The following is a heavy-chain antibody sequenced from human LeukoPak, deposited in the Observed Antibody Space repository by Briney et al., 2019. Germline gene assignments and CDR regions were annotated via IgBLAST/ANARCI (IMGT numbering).Heavy chain of an antibody. CDR3: ARVPDK. V-gene: IGHV4-59*12. CDR1: GGSITSYH. D-gene: IGHD3-9*01. J-gene: IGHJ4*02. CDR2: IYYSGST. Sequence: SETLSLTCTVSGGSITSYHYSWIQQPPGKGLEWIGYIYYSGSTNYNPSLKSRVTISVDTSKNQFSLKLSSVTAADTAVYYCARVPDKWGQGTLVTVSS.